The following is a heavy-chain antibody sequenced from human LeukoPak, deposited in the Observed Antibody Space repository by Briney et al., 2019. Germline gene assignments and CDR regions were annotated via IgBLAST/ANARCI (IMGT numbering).Heavy chain of an antibody. V-gene: IGHV1-2*04. Sequence: ASVKVSCKASGYTFTGYYMHWVRQAPGQGLEWMGWINPNSGGTNYAQKFQGWVTMTRDTSISTAYMELSRLRSDDTAVYYCARDESSSSSWPGGYWGQGTLVTVSS. J-gene: IGHJ4*02. D-gene: IGHD6-13*01. CDR2: INPNSGGT. CDR1: GYTFTGYY. CDR3: ARDESSSSSWPGGY.